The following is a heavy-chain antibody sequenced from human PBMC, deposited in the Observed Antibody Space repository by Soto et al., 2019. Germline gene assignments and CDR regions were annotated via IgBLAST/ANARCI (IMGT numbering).Heavy chain of an antibody. Sequence: PGGSLRLSCAASGVTFSSYAMHWVRQAPGKGLEWVAVISYDGSNKYYADSVKGRFTISRDDSKNTLYLQMNSLKTEDTAVYYCTTDVALPPIAVWGQGTLVTVSS. CDR1: GVTFSSYA. D-gene: IGHD6-19*01. J-gene: IGHJ4*02. V-gene: IGHV3-30-3*01. CDR3: TTDVALPPIAV. CDR2: ISYDGSNK.